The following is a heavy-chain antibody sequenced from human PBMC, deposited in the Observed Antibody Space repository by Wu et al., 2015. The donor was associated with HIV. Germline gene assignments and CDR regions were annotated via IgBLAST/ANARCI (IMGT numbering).Heavy chain of an antibody. Sequence: QVQLVQSGAEVKKPGSSVKVSCKASGYTFTNYDISWVRQAPGQGLEWMGWISAYSGNTKYAQKFQGRVTITTDESTSTAYMELSSLRSEDTAVYYCARVEELWFDPWGQGTLVTVSS. J-gene: IGHJ5*02. CDR3: ARVEELWFDP. CDR1: GYTFTNYD. CDR2: ISAYSGNT. D-gene: IGHD1-26*01. V-gene: IGHV1-18*01.